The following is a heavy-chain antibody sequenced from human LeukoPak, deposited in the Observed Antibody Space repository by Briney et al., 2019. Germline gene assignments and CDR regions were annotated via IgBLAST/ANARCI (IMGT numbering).Heavy chain of an antibody. J-gene: IGHJ4*02. CDR2: IFSSSTYI. D-gene: IGHD2/OR15-2a*01. Sequence: GESLRLSCAASGFAFNTYSMNWVRQAPGKGLEWVSFIFSSSTYIYYTDSVKGRFTISRDNARNSLYLQMDNLRAEDTGVYYCARDFYDGFALDYWGQGTLVTVSS. CDR1: GFAFNTYS. CDR3: ARDFYDGFALDY. V-gene: IGHV3-21*03.